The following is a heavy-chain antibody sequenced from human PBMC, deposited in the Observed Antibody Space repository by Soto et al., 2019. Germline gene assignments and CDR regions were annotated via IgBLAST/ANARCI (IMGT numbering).Heavy chain of an antibody. CDR3: ARVAGTYGMDV. V-gene: IGHV3-30-3*01. J-gene: IGHJ6*02. D-gene: IGHD6-19*01. CDR2: ISYDGSNK. CDR1: GFTCSSYA. Sequence: QVQLVESGGGGVQPGRSLRLSCAASGFTCSSYAMHWGRQAPGKGLEWVAVISYDGSNKYYADSVKGRFTISRDNSKNTLYLQMNSLRAEDTAVYYCARVAGTYGMDVWGQGTTVTVSS.